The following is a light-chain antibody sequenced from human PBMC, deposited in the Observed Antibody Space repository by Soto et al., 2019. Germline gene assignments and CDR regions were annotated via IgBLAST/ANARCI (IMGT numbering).Light chain of an antibody. V-gene: IGLV1-51*01. CDR2: DNS. Sequence: QSVLTQPHSVSAAPGQKVTISCSGSDSNIGNNSVSWYQQLPGTAPKFLIYDNSERPSGIPDRFAASKSGTSATLGITGLQTGDGDDYYCGSWDSALSVVLFGGGTKLTVL. CDR3: GSWDSALSVVL. J-gene: IGLJ2*01. CDR1: DSNIGNNS.